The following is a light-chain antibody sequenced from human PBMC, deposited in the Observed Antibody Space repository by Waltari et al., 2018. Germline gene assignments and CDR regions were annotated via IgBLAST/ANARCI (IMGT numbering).Light chain of an antibody. Sequence: EAMMTQSPATLSVSPGDRATLSCRASQSVSNNVAWFQKKRGQAPSLLIYDASTRATGVPARFSGSGSGTEFTLTISSLQTEDFAVYYCQQYNNWPLYTFGQGTKLEIK. CDR2: DAS. CDR3: QQYNNWPLYT. CDR1: QSVSNN. V-gene: IGKV3-15*01. J-gene: IGKJ2*01.